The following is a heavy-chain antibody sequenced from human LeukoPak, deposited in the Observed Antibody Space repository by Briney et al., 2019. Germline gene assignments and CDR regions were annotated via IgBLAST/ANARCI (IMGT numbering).Heavy chain of an antibody. CDR3: AREEGSSWYSTNYYYYMDV. CDR2: INPSGGST. Sequence: ASVKVSCKASGYTFTSYYMHWVRHAPGQGLEWVGIINPSGGSTSYAQKFQGRVTMTRDMSTSTVYMELSSLRSEDTAVYYCAREEGSSWYSTNYYYYMDVWGKGNPGHRLL. CDR1: GYTFTSYY. V-gene: IGHV1-46*01. J-gene: IGHJ6*03. D-gene: IGHD6-13*01.